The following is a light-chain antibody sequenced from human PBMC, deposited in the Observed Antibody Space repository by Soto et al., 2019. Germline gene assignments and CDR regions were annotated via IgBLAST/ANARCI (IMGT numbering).Light chain of an antibody. V-gene: IGLV2-23*02. CDR1: SSDVGSYDL. CDR2: EVA. CDR3: CSYTSTNTLV. J-gene: IGLJ2*01. Sequence: QSALTQPASVSGSPGQSITISCTGTSSDVGSYDLVSWYQQRPGRAPGLMIFEVAKRPSGISTRFSGSKSGNTASLTISGLQAVDEADYFCCSYTSTNTLVFGGGTKLTVL.